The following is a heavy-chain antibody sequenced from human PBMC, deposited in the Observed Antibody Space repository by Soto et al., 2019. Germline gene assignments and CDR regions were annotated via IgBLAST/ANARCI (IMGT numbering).Heavy chain of an antibody. Sequence: GGSLRLSCAASGFTFSSYGMHWARQAPGKGLEWVAVIWYDGSNKYYADSVKGRFTISRDNSKNTLYLQMNSLRAEDTAVYYCASEAGFGIAAAGFDYWRQGTLVTVSS. V-gene: IGHV3-33*01. CDR3: ASEAGFGIAAAGFDY. D-gene: IGHD6-13*01. CDR1: GFTFSSYG. CDR2: IWYDGSNK. J-gene: IGHJ4*02.